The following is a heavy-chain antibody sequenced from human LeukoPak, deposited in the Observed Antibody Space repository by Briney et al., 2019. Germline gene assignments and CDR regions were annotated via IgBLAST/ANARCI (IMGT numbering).Heavy chain of an antibody. CDR2: INPKSGAT. V-gene: IGHV1-2*02. CDR3: ARDLAAISTGSHNWFDP. Sequence: ASVKVSCKASGYTFTGYYMHWVRQAPGQGLEWMGWINPKSGATKYAQKFQGRVTITRDTSISTAFMELSRLTSDDTAVYYCARDLAAISTGSHNWFDPWGQGTLVTVSS. CDR1: GYTFTGYY. D-gene: IGHD2-2*01. J-gene: IGHJ5*02.